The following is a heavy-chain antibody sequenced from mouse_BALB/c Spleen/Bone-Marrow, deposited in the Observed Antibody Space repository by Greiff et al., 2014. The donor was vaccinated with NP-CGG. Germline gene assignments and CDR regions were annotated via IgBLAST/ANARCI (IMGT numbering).Heavy chain of an antibody. D-gene: IGHD3-1*01. J-gene: IGHJ3*01. CDR2: IFPGSGST. CDR1: GYTFSSYC. CDR3: VIDLGLRHAL. V-gene: IGHV1-9*01. Sequence: QVQLQQSGAELVKPGASVKISCKASGYTFSSYCMHWVKQRPGHGLEWIGEIFPGSGSTNYNEKFKGKATFTADTSSNTAYMQLTDLSSDGSAVQCWVIDLGLRHALRGQG.